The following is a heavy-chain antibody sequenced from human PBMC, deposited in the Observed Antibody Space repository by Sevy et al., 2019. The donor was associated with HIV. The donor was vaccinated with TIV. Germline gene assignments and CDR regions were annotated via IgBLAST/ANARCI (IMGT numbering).Heavy chain of an antibody. CDR3: ATAREYCSDNSGYLDY. D-gene: IGHD3-22*01. CDR1: GYTLSELS. V-gene: IGHV1-24*01. J-gene: IGHJ4*02. CDR2: FDPDDGET. Sequence: ASVKVSCKVSGYTLSELSMHWVRQPPGKGLEWMGRFDPDDGETIYAQRFQGRVTMTEDTSADTAYMELSSLRSEDTAMYYCATAREYCSDNSGYLDYWGQRTPVTVSS.